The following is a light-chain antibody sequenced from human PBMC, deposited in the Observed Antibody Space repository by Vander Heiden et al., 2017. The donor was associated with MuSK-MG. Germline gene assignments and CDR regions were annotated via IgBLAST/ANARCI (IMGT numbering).Light chain of an antibody. CDR2: WAS. CDR1: QSVLYSSNNKNY. J-gene: IGKJ4*01. Sequence: NCQSSQSVLYSSNNKNYLAWYQQRPGQPPKLLIYWASTRDSGVPDRFSGSGSATDFTLTISSLQAEDVAVYYCQQYYSTLLSFGGGTKVEIK. V-gene: IGKV4-1*01. CDR3: QQYYSTLLS.